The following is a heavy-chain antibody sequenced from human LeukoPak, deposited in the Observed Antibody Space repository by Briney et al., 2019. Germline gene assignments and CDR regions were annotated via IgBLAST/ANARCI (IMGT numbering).Heavy chain of an antibody. V-gene: IGHV3-49*04. CDR1: GFSFGDYA. J-gene: IGHJ1*01. CDR2: IRSKAYGGTT. Sequence: GRSLRLSCTTSGFSFGDYAMSWVRQAPGKGLEWVGFIRSKAYGGTTEYAASVKGRLTISRDDSKSIAYLQMNSLKTEDTAVYYCSRSASSPSRRWFAEYFQHWGQGTLVTVSS. CDR3: SRSASSPSRRWFAEYFQH. D-gene: IGHD6-13*01.